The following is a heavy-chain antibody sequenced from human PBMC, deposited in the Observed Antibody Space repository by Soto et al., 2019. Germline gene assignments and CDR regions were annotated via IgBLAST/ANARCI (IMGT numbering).Heavy chain of an antibody. Sequence: SETLSLTCTVSGDPIISSDFYWGWVRQPPGKGLEWIGSIFYLGSSYYNPSLKSRVTMSVDTSKNQFSLRLRSVTAADTALYFCARHSLALRKNNWFDPWGQGIMVTVSS. J-gene: IGHJ5*02. CDR2: IFYLGSS. D-gene: IGHD3-3*02. CDR1: GDPIISSDFY. V-gene: IGHV4-39*01. CDR3: ARHSLALRKNNWFDP.